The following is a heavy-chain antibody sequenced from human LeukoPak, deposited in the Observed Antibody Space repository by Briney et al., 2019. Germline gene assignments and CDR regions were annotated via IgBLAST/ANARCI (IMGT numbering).Heavy chain of an antibody. Sequence: PGGSLRLSCAASGFTFRDYSMNWVRQAPGKGLKWVSYITTSGSTINYADSVKGRFTISKDNAKNSLNLQMNSLRAEDTGVYYCARANYDIRGQGTLVTVSS. J-gene: IGHJ4*02. V-gene: IGHV3-48*04. D-gene: IGHD3-9*01. CDR3: ARANYDI. CDR1: GFTFRDYS. CDR2: ITTSGSTI.